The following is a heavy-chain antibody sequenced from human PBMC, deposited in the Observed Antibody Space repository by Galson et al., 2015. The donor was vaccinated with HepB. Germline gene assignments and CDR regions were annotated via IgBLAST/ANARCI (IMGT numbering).Heavy chain of an antibody. J-gene: IGHJ4*01. CDR1: GFIFSTYW. D-gene: IGHD7-27*01. CDR2: IKQDGSER. CDR3: ARSIWGYSDS. Sequence: SLRLSCAASGFIFSTYWMTWVRQAPGKGLEWVANIKQDGSERYYVGSVKGRFTISRDNAENSLYLQMNSLRVEDTAVYYCARSIWGYSDSWGHATLVTVSS. V-gene: IGHV3-7*01.